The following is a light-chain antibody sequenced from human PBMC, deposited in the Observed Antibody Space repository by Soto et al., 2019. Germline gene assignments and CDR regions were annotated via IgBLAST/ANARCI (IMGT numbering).Light chain of an antibody. J-gene: IGKJ5*01. V-gene: IGKV1-33*01. Sequence: DIQMTQSPSSLSASVGDRVTITCQASEDINNYLNWYQQKPGKAPKLLIYDASDLETGVPSRFSGSVSGSDFTFTISNLQPEDVATYFCQHYHTLPPELTFGQGTLLEIK. CDR2: DAS. CDR3: QHYHTLPPELT. CDR1: EDINNY.